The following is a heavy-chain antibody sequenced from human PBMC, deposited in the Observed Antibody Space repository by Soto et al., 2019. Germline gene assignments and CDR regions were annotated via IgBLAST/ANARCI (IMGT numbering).Heavy chain of an antibody. Sequence: QVQLVESGGGVVQPGRSLRLSCAASGFTFSSYAIHWVRQAPGKGLEWVAVISYDGSNKYYADSVKGRFTISRDNSKNTLYLQMNSLRAEDTAVYYCARAGGLLVDYWGQGTLFTVSS. CDR3: ARAGGLLVDY. CDR1: GFTFSSYA. V-gene: IGHV3-30-3*01. D-gene: IGHD1-26*01. CDR2: ISYDGSNK. J-gene: IGHJ4*02.